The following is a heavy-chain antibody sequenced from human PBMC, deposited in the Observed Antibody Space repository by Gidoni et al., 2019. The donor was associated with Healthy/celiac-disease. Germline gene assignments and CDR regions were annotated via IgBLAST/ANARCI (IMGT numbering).Heavy chain of an antibody. Sequence: EVQLVESGGGLVQPGGSLRLSCADSGFTFSSYWMSWVRQAPGKGLEWVANIKQDGSEKYYVDSVKGRFTISRDNAKNSLYLQMNSLRAEDTAVYYCARQFYYYGMDVWGQGTTVTVSS. V-gene: IGHV3-7*03. CDR3: ARQFYYYGMDV. CDR2: IKQDGSEK. CDR1: GFTFSSYW. J-gene: IGHJ6*02.